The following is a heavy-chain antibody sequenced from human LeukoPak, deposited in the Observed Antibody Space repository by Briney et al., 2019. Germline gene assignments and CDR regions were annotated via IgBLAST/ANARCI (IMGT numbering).Heavy chain of an antibody. D-gene: IGHD2-2*01. Sequence: PSETLSLTCAVYGGSFSGYYWSWIRQPPGKGLEWIGEINHSGSTNYNPSLKSRVTISVDTSKNQFSLKLSSVTAADTAVYYCARADIVVVPAAGVYYYYGMDVWGQGTTVTVSS. CDR2: INHSGST. V-gene: IGHV4-34*01. CDR1: GGSFSGYY. J-gene: IGHJ6*02. CDR3: ARADIVVVPAAGVYYYYGMDV.